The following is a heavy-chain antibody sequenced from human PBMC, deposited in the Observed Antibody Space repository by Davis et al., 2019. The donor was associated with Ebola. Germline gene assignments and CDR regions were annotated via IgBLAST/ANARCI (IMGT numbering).Heavy chain of an antibody. J-gene: IGHJ3*02. Sequence: ASVKVSCKASGYTFTSYDINWVRQATGQGLEWMGWMIPNSGNTGYAQKFQGRVTITRNTSISTAYMELSSLRSEDTAVYYCARSLPQPYYDFWSGHAFDIWGQGTMVTVSS. D-gene: IGHD3-3*01. CDR1: GYTFTSYD. V-gene: IGHV1-8*03. CDR3: ARSLPQPYYDFWSGHAFDI. CDR2: MIPNSGNT.